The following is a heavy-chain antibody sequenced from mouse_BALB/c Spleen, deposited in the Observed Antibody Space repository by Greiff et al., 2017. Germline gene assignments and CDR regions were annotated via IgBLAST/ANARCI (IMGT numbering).Heavy chain of an antibody. J-gene: IGHJ2*01. CDR3: TSYYGYYFDY. CDR2: ISNLAYSI. Sequence: EVKLVESGGGLVQPGGSRKLSCAASGFTFSDYGMAWVRQAPGKGPEWVAFISNLAYSIYYADTVTGRFTISRENAKNTLYLEMSSLRSEDTAMYYCTSYYGYYFDYWGQGTTLTVSS. D-gene: IGHD1-2*01. CDR1: GFTFSDYG. V-gene: IGHV5-15*02.